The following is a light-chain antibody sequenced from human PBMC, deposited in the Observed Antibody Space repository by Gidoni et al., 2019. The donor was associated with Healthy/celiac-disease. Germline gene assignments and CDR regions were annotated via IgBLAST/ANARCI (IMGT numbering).Light chain of an antibody. CDR2: DAF. CDR3: QQYDNLPFT. Sequence: DIQMTQSPSSLSAAVGDRVTITCQASQDISNYLNWYQQKPGKAPKLLLYDAFNLETEIPSRFSGSGSGTDFPFTIISLQPEDIATYYCQQYDNLPFTFGPGTKVDIK. J-gene: IGKJ3*01. CDR1: QDISNY. V-gene: IGKV1-33*01.